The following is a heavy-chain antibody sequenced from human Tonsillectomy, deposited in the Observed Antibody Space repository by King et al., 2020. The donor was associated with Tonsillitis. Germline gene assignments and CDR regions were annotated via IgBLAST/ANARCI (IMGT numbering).Heavy chain of an antibody. D-gene: IGHD6-13*01. Sequence: QLVQSGAEVKKPGSSVKVSCEASGGTFSSYDISWVRQAPGQGLEWMGRIIPILGITNYAQKFQGRVTLTADKSTSTAHLELRSLKSDDTAVYYCARVGVAAAGFFDSWGQGTLVTVSS. CDR2: IIPILGIT. V-gene: IGHV1-69*09. CDR1: GGTFSSYD. J-gene: IGHJ4*02. CDR3: ARVGVAAAGFFDS.